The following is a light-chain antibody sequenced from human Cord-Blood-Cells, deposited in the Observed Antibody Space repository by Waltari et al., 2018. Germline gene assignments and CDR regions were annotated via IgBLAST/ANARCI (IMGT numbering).Light chain of an antibody. CDR3: QQRSNWPIT. CDR1: QSVSSY. J-gene: IGKJ5*01. V-gene: IGKV3-11*01. Sequence: EIVLTQSPAILSLSPGDRATLSCRASQSVSSYLAWYQQKPGQAPRLLIYDASNRATGIPARFSGSGSGTDFTLTISSLEPEDFAVYYCQQRSNWPITFGQGTRLEIK. CDR2: DAS.